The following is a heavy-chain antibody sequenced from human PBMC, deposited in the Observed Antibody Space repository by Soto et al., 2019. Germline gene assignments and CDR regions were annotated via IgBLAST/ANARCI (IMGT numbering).Heavy chain of an antibody. CDR3: ARDRAWGVTTVTNVPYFDY. D-gene: IGHD4-17*01. CDR1: GFTFSSYS. Sequence: PGGSLRLSCAASGFTFSSYSINWVRHVPGKGLEWVSYISSGSSSIYYADSVKGRFTISRDNAKNSLYLQMNSLTDEDTAVYYCARDRAWGVTTVTNVPYFDYWGHGTPVTVSS. CDR2: ISSGSSSI. V-gene: IGHV3-48*02. J-gene: IGHJ4*01.